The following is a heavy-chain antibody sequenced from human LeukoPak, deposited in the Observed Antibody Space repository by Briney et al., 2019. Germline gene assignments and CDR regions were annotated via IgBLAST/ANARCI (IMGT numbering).Heavy chain of an antibody. CDR1: GFTXSXNW. D-gene: IGHD1-26*01. J-gene: IGHJ4*02. Sequence: SLXLSCAXSGFTXSXNWMHWVRQAPGXGLVWVSRSNEDGSTTNYADSVKGRFTISRDNAKNTLYLQMNSLTAEDTAVYYCVRDLGGRSGHWGQGTLVTVSS. CDR2: SNEDGSTT. V-gene: IGHV3-74*01. CDR3: VRDLGGRSGH.